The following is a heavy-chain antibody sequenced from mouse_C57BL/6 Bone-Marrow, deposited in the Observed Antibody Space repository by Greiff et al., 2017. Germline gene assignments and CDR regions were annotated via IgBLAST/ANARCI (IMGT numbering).Heavy chain of an antibody. D-gene: IGHD1-1*01. CDR1: GFSLTSYA. V-gene: IGHV2-9-1*01. CDR3: SREGGDYSYAMDY. CDR2: IWTGGGP. J-gene: IGHJ4*01. Sequence: VQLKESGPGLVAPSPSLSITCTVSGFSLTSYAISWVRQPPGKGLEWLGVIWTGGGPNYNSALKSRQSISKDNSKSQVVLRMNSMQTDDTARYYCSREGGDYSYAMDYWGQGTSVTVSS.